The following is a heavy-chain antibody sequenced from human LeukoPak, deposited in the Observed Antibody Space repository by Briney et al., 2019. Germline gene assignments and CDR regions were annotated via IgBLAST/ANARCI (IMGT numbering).Heavy chain of an antibody. CDR2: VSGSGNRT. D-gene: IGHD4-17*01. CDR1: GFTFSSYA. J-gene: IGHJ4*02. CDR3: AKSQDFGDYDVAF. V-gene: IGHV3-23*01. Sequence: GGSLRLSCAASGFTFSSYAMSWVRQAPGKGLKWVSSVSGSGNRTYYADSVKGRFTISRDNSKNTLYLQMNSLRAEDTAVYYCAKSQDFGDYDVAFWGQGTLVTVSS.